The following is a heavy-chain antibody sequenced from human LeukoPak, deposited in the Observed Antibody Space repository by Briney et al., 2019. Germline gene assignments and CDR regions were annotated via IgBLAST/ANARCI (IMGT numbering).Heavy chain of an antibody. J-gene: IGHJ6*02. D-gene: IGHD4-17*01. Sequence: PGGSLRLSCAASGFTVSSNYMSWVRQAPGKGLEWVSIIYSGGTTYYADSVKGRFTISRDNSKNTLYLQMNSLSAEDTAVYYCATTTVTTFYYYYGMDVWGQGTTVTVS. CDR2: IYSGGTT. CDR1: GFTVSSNY. V-gene: IGHV3-53*01. CDR3: ATTTVTTFYYYYGMDV.